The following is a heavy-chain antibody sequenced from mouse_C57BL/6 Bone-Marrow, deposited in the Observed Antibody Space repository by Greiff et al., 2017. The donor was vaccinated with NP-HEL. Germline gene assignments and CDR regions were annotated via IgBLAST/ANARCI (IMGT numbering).Heavy chain of an antibody. CDR2: RRNKANDYTT. CDR3: ARDGGSSWYFDV. CDR1: GFTFSDFY. Sequence: EVQLMESGGGLVQSGRSLRLSCATSGFTFSDFYMEWVRQAPGKGLEWIAARRNKANDYTTEYSASVKGRFIVSRDTSQSILYLQMNALRAEDTAIYYCARDGGSSWYFDVWGTGTTVTVSS. V-gene: IGHV7-1*01. J-gene: IGHJ1*03. D-gene: IGHD1-1*01.